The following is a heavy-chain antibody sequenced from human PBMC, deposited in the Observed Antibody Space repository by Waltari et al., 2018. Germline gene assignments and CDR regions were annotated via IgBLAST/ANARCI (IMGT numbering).Heavy chain of an antibody. CDR1: GFSLSNYG. D-gene: IGHD3-16*01. V-gene: IGHV3-30*18. CDR2: LWLEGGDE. Sequence: QLQLVESGGGVVQPGKSLRLSCAASGFSLSNYGMHWVRQAPGRGLEWVAVLWLEGGDEYYADSVRCRFTISRDNSKNLLYLHMDSLRVDDTAVYYCAKDAFGNTYMDHWGQGTLVTVSS. CDR3: AKDAFGNTYMDH. J-gene: IGHJ4*02.